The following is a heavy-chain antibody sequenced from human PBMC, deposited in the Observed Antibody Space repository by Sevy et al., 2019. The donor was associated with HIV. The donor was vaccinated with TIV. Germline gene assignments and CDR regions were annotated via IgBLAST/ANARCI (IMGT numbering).Heavy chain of an antibody. J-gene: IGHJ4*02. CDR2: IYYSGST. D-gene: IGHD6-6*01. Sequence: SETLSLTCTVSGGSISSSSYYWGWIRQPPGKGLEWIGSIYYSGSTYYNPSLKSRVTISVDTSKNQFSLKLSSVTAADTAVYYDARHAPYSSSSEGGDYFDYWGQGTLVTVSS. CDR1: GGSISSSSYY. V-gene: IGHV4-39*01. CDR3: ARHAPYSSSSEGGDYFDY.